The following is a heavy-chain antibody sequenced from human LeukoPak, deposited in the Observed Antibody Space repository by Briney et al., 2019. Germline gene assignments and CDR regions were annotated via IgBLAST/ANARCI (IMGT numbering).Heavy chain of an antibody. D-gene: IGHD2/OR15-2a*01. CDR2: IYPGDSNT. V-gene: IGHV5-51*01. J-gene: IGHJ4*02. Sequence: PGESLKISCKGSGYSFTSYWIGWVRQMPGKGLEWMGIIYPGDSNTRYNPSFRGQVTFSADKSVNTAYLQWSSLKASDTAIYYCARLSITTSLRLYYFDYWGQGTLVTVPS. CDR3: ARLSITTSLRLYYFDY. CDR1: GYSFTSYW.